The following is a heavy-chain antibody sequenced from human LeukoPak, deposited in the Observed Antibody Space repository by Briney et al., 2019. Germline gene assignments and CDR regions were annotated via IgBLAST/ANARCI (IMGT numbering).Heavy chain of an antibody. D-gene: IGHD4-23*01. J-gene: IGHJ4*02. CDR3: ARGRPHGNDY. CDR2: IASDGSST. Sequence: GGSLRLFCAASGFTFSSYGMHWVRQAPGKGLVWVSRIASDGSSTTYADSVKGRFSISRDNAKNTLYLQMNSLRVEDTAVYYCARGRPHGNDYWGQGTLVTVSS. V-gene: IGHV3-74*01. CDR1: GFTFSSYG.